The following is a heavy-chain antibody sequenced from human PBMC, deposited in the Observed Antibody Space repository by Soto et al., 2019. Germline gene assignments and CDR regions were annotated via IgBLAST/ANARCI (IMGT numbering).Heavy chain of an antibody. Sequence: EVQLVESGGGLVQPGRSLRLSCAASGFTFDDYAMHWVRQAPGKGLEWVSGISWNSYSIGYADSVKGRVTISRDNAEDSLYLQMNSLRAEDTALYYCAKDAHGSSWDPIYDSWGQGTLVTVPS. CDR1: GFTFDDYA. V-gene: IGHV3-9*01. J-gene: IGHJ4*02. CDR2: ISWNSYSI. CDR3: AKDAHGSSWDPIYDS. D-gene: IGHD6-13*01.